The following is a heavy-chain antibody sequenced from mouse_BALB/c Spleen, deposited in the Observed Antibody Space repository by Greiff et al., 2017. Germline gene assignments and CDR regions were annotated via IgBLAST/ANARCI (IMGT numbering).Heavy chain of an antibody. J-gene: IGHJ3*01. CDR3: ARNLSDDDYYTWFAY. CDR1: GFTFSSYW. D-gene: IGHD2-3*01. CDR2: ILPGSGST. V-gene: IGHV1-9*01. Sequence: QVQLQQSGAELMKPGASVKISCKASGFTFSSYWIEWVKQRPGHGLEWIGEILPGSGSTNYNEKFKGKATFTADTSYNTAYMQLSSLTSEDAAVCYCARNLSDDDYYTWFAYWGQGTLVTVSA.